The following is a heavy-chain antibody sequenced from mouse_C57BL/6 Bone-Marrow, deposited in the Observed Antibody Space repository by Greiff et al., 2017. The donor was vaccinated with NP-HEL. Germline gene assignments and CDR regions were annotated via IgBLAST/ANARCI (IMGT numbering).Heavy chain of an antibody. CDR3: ARPAFYYGSSPYAMDY. CDR2: ISSGSSTI. J-gene: IGHJ4*01. V-gene: IGHV5-17*01. D-gene: IGHD1-1*01. CDR1: GFTFSDYG. Sequence: EVKLVESGGGLVKPGGSLKLSCAASGFTFSDYGMHWVRQAPEKGLEWVAYISSGSSTIYYADTVKGRFTISRDNAKNTLFLQMTSLRSEDTAMYYCARPAFYYGSSPYAMDYWGQGTSVTVSS.